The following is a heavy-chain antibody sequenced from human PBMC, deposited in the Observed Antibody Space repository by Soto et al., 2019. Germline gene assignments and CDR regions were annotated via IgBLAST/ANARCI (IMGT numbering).Heavy chain of an antibody. Sequence: SETLSLTCAVYGGSFSGYYWSWIRQPPGKGLEWIGETNHSGSTNYNPSLKSRVTISVDTSKNQFSLKLSSVTAADTAVYYCARAPDYYDSSGPHFYGLDYWGQGTLVTVSS. D-gene: IGHD3-22*01. V-gene: IGHV4-34*01. CDR2: TNHSGST. J-gene: IGHJ4*02. CDR3: ARAPDYYDSSGPHFYGLDY. CDR1: GGSFSGYY.